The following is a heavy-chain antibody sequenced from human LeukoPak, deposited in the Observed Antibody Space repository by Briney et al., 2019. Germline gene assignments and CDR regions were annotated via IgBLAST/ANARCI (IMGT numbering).Heavy chain of an antibody. Sequence: PGGSLRLSCAASGFTFSDYYMSWIRQAPGKGLEWVSYISSSGSTIYYADSVKGRFTISRDNAKNSLYLQMNSLRAEDTAVYYCARDMWFGESYYFDYWGQGTLVTVSS. D-gene: IGHD3-10*01. V-gene: IGHV3-11*01. CDR3: ARDMWFGESYYFDY. CDR1: GFTFSDYY. CDR2: ISSSGSTI. J-gene: IGHJ4*02.